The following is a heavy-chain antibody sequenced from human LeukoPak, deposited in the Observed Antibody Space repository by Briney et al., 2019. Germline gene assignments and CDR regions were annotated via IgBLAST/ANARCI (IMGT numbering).Heavy chain of an antibody. V-gene: IGHV3-30*02. CDR2: IRYDGSNK. CDR3: TRDFRLSPY. Sequence: GGSLRLSCAASGFTFSSYGMHWVRQAPGKGLEWVAFIRYDGSNKYYADSVKGRFTISRDDSKSIAYLQMNSLKTEDTAVYYCTRDFRLSPYWGQGTLVTVSS. J-gene: IGHJ4*02. CDR1: GFTFSSYG. D-gene: IGHD2-2*01.